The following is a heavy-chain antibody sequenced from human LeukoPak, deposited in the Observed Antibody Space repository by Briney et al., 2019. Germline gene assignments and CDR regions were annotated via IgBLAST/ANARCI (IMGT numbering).Heavy chain of an antibody. CDR3: ARDPSLGDYGDFYDY. J-gene: IGHJ4*02. CDR1: GGTFSSYA. CDR2: IIPIFGTA. Sequence: SVKVSCKASGGTFSSYAISWVRQAPGQGLDWMGGIIPIFGTANYAQKFQGRVTITADESTSTAYMELSSLRSEDTAVYYCARDPSLGDYGDFYDYWGQGTLVTVSS. D-gene: IGHD4-17*01. V-gene: IGHV1-69*13.